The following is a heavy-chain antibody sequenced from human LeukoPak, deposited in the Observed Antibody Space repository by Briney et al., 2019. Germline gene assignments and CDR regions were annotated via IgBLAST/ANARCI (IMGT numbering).Heavy chain of an antibody. D-gene: IGHD5-12*01. CDR2: INPSGSST. J-gene: IGHJ4*02. Sequence: ASVKVSCKASGYTFTSYYIHXXXXXPXXXXXXXGIINPSGSSTHXXXKFXXRVXXTTDTSTSTVYMDLGSLRSEDTAVYYCARFAHVYSAYDYWGQGTLVTVSS. CDR3: ARFAHVYSAYDY. CDR1: GYTFTSYY. V-gene: IGHV1-46*01.